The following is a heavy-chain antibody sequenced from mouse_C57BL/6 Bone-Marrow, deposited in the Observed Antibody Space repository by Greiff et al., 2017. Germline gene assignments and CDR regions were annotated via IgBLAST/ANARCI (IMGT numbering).Heavy chain of an antibody. CDR2: IYPGDGDT. V-gene: IGHV1-82*01. J-gene: IGHJ3*01. CDR1: GYAFSSSW. D-gene: IGHD2-2*01. Sequence: VQLVESGPELVKPGASVKISCKASGYAFSSSWMNWVKQRPGKGLEWIGRIYPGDGDTNDNGKFKGKATLTADQSSSTAYMQLSSLTSEDSAVYFCAKAMVTKDWGQGTLVTVSA. CDR3: AKAMVTKD.